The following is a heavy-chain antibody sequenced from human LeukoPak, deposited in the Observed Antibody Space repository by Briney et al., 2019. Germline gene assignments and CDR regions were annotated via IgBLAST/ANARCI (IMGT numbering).Heavy chain of an antibody. Sequence: PGGSLRLSCAASGFTFSSNGMSWVRKAPGKGLEWVSAIGGSGGSTYYADAVKGRFTISRENSKNTLYLKMTSLSAEDMAVYYCAKSQAAVGKAWFDPWGQGTLVTVSS. CDR2: IGGSGGST. CDR3: AKSQAAVGKAWFDP. J-gene: IGHJ5*02. D-gene: IGHD6-13*01. CDR1: GFTFSSNG. V-gene: IGHV3-23*01.